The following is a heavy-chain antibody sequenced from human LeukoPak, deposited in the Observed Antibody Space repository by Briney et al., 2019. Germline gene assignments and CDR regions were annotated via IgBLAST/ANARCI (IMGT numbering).Heavy chain of an antibody. V-gene: IGHV3-21*01. D-gene: IGHD3-22*01. Sequence: PGGSLRLSCAASGLTFSSYSMNWVRQAPGKGLEWVSSISSSSSYIYYADSVKGRFTISRDNAKNSLYLQMNSLRAEDTAVYYCAREVGYYDSSGKDYWGQGTLVTVSS. CDR3: AREVGYYDSSGKDY. CDR1: GLTFSSYS. CDR2: ISSSSSYI. J-gene: IGHJ4*02.